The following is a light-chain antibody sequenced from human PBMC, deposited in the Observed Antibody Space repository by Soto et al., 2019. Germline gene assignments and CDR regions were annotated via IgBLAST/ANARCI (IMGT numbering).Light chain of an antibody. J-gene: IGKJ1*01. V-gene: IGKV4-1*01. CDR1: QSVLYSSNNKNY. CDR3: QQYYSTPWT. Sequence: DIVMTQSEDSLAVSLGERATINCKSGQSVLYSSNNKNYLAWYQQKPGQPPKLLIYWASTRESGVPDRFSGSGSGTDFTLTISSLQAEDVAVYYCQQYYSTPWTFGQGTKV. CDR2: WAS.